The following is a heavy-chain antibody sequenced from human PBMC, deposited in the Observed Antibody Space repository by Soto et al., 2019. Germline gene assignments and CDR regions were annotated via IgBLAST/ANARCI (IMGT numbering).Heavy chain of an antibody. V-gene: IGHV4-4*07. CDR2: IYTSGST. J-gene: IGHJ5*02. Sequence: SETLSLTCTVSGGSISSYYWSWIRQPAGKGLEWIGRIYTSGSTNYNPSLKSRVTMSVDTSKNQFSLKLSSVTAADTAVYYCARDRGYCSSTSCYDYQIFKWFDPWGKGTLVTV. CDR3: ARDRGYCSSTSCYDYQIFKWFDP. D-gene: IGHD2-2*01. CDR1: GGSISSYY.